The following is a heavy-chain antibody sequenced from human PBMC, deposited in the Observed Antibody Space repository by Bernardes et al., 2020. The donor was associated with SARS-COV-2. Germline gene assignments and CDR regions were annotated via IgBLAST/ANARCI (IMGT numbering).Heavy chain of an antibody. V-gene: IGHV4-39*01. CDR1: GGSISSSSYY. CDR2: IYYSGST. CDR3: ASSLGYCSSTSCYYYGMDV. J-gene: IGHJ6*02. D-gene: IGHD2-2*01. Sequence: SETLSLTCTVSGGSISSSSYYWGWILQPPGKGLEWIGSIYYSGSTYYNPSLKSRVTISVDTSKNQFSLKLSSVTAADTAVYYCASSLGYCSSTSCYYYGMDVWGQGTTVTVSS.